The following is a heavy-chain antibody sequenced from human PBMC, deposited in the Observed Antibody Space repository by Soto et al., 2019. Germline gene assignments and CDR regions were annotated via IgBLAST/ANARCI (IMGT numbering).Heavy chain of an antibody. CDR3: ARGGSSSYYYYYYMDV. CDR1: GFTFSSYA. J-gene: IGHJ6*03. V-gene: IGHV3-64*01. D-gene: IGHD6-6*01. Sequence: GGSLRLSCAASGFTFSSYAMHWVRQAPGKGLEYVSAISSNGGSTYYANSVKGRFTISRDNSKNTLYLQMGSLRAEDMAVYYCARGGSSSYYYYYYMDVWGKGTTVTVSS. CDR2: ISSNGGST.